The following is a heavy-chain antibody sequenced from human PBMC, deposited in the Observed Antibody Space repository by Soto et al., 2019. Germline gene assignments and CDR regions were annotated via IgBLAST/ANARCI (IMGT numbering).Heavy chain of an antibody. CDR1: GDSVFSSSVT. V-gene: IGHV6-1*01. CDR2: TYYRSKWYN. Sequence: SQTLSLTCAISGDSVFSSSVTWNWIRKSPSRGLEWLGRTYYRSKWYNDYAESVKSRITINPDTSKNQFSLHLNSVTPEDTAVYYCVRLIGNSWLDFWVQGTLVTVSS. D-gene: IGHD1-26*01. CDR3: VRLIGNSWLDF. J-gene: IGHJ5*01.